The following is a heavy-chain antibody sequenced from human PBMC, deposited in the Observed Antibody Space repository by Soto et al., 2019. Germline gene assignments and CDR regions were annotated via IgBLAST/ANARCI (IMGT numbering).Heavy chain of an antibody. J-gene: IGHJ6*02. D-gene: IGHD3-10*01. CDR1: GGSISRGNYY. V-gene: IGHV4-31*03. Sequence: QVQLLGSGPRLVKPSQTLSLTCNVSGGSISRGNYYWSWIRQHPGKGLEWLGYIYNSRTTYYNPSLKSRLSLSVDTSKNQFSLSLNSVTAADTAVYYCAAGQISYSYGMDVWGQGTTVTVSS. CDR3: AAGQISYSYGMDV. CDR2: IYNSRTT.